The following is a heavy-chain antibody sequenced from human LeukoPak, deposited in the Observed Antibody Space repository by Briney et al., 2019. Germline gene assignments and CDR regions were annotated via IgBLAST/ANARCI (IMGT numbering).Heavy chain of an antibody. V-gene: IGHV4-31*03. CDR3: ARARGMATIRAAFDY. CDR2: IYYSGST. D-gene: IGHD5-24*01. CDR1: GGSISSGGYY. J-gene: IGHJ4*02. Sequence: SQTLSLTCTVSGGSISSGGYYWSWIRQHPGKGLEWIGYIYYSGSTYYNPSLKSRVTMSVDTSKNQFSLKLSSVTAADTAVYYCARARGMATIRAAFDYWGQGTLVTVSS.